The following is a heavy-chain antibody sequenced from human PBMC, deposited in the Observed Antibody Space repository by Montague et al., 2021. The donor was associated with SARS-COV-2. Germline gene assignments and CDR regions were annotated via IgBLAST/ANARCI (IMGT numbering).Heavy chain of an antibody. V-gene: IGHV3-21*01. Sequence: SLRLSCAASGFTFNKYSMNWVRQAPGKGLEWVSSISTSSLYIYYTYSLNVRFTVARANAKNSVFLEMDSLRVEDTAVYYCARAHSGSYSVGGDAFDPGGRGTLVTVSS. CDR3: ARAHSGSYSVGGDAFDP. CDR2: ISTSSLYI. J-gene: IGHJ3*01. D-gene: IGHD5/OR15-5a*01. CDR1: GFTFNKYS.